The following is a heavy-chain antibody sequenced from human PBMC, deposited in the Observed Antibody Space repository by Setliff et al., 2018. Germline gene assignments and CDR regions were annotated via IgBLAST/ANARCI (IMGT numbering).Heavy chain of an antibody. CDR1: GFSFRNCW. D-gene: IGHD5-18*01. CDR2: ISSSTSTI. V-gene: IGHV3-11*04. Sequence: LRLSCVATGFSFRNCWASWIRQAPGKGLEWVAYISSSTSTIYYADAVKGRFTISRDNAKNSLFLQMNSLRAEDTALYYCAKFVGYTYGYDYWGRGTLVTVSS. J-gene: IGHJ4*02. CDR3: AKFVGYTYGYDY.